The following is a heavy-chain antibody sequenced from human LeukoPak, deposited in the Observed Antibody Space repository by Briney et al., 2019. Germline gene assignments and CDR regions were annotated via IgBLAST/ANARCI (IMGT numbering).Heavy chain of an antibody. CDR2: IGSDGKT. CDR3: ARVGCSYATCYARGGFDS. D-gene: IGHD2-2*01. J-gene: IGHJ4*02. V-gene: IGHV3-23*01. Sequence: GGSLRLSCEASGFPFSSYAMTWVRQAPGKRLEWVSSIGSDGKTHYSESVKGRFVISRDNFGGMAFLQLNSLRVEDTAVYYCARVGCSYATCYARGGFDSWGQGTLVTVSS. CDR1: GFPFSSYA.